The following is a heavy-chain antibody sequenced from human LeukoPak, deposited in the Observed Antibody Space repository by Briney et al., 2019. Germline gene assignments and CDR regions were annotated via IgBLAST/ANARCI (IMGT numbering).Heavy chain of an antibody. CDR2: IYYSGSV. Sequence: SETLSLTCTVSGGSISSSSYYWGCIRQPPGKGLEWIASIYYSGSVYYNPSLKSRVTISVDTSKNQFSLRLSSVTAADTAVYYCARLGYSSGWHFDYWGQGTLVTVSS. D-gene: IGHD6-19*01. CDR3: ARLGYSSGWHFDY. V-gene: IGHV4-39*01. J-gene: IGHJ4*02. CDR1: GGSISSSSYY.